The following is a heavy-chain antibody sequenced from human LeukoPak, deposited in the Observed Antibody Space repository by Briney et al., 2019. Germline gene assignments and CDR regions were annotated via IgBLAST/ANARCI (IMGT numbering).Heavy chain of an antibody. CDR1: DGSLSNDQW. V-gene: IGHV4-4*02. CDR2: INHSGSA. CDR3: ARGGVWLPAV. Sequence: SGTLSLTCAVSDGSLSNDQWWSWVRQAPGKGLEWIGEINHSGSANYNPSLGSRVAMSIEKSKDQFSLNLSSVTAADTAIYYCARGGVWLPAVWGQGALVTVSS. J-gene: IGHJ4*02. D-gene: IGHD3-9*01.